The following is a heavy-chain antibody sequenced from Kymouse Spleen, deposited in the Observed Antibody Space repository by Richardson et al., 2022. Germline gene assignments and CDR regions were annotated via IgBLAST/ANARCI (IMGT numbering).Heavy chain of an antibody. D-gene: IGHD3-10*01. Sequence: QVQLQQWGAGLLKPSETLSLTCAVYGGSFSGYYWSWIRQPPGKGLEWIGEINHSGSTNYNPSLKSRVTISVDTSKNQFSLKLSSVTAADTAVYYCARGLTMVRGANPYAFDIWGQGTMVTVSS. CDR2: INHSGST. CDR1: GGSFSGYY. J-gene: IGHJ3*02. V-gene: IGHV4-34*01. CDR3: ARGLTMVRGANPYAFDI.